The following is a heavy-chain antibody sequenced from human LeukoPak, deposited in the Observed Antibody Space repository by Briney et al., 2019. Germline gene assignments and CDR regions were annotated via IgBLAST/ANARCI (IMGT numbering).Heavy chain of an antibody. CDR2: INHSGST. D-gene: IGHD5-18*01. CDR3: ARGSRIQLSLDY. V-gene: IGHV4-34*01. J-gene: IGHJ4*02. Sequence: SETLSLTCAVYGGSFSGYYWSWIRQPPGKGLEWIGEINHSGSTNYNPSLKSRVTISVDTSKNQFSLKLSSVTAADTAVYYCARGSRIQLSLDYWGQGTLVTVSS. CDR1: GGSFSGYY.